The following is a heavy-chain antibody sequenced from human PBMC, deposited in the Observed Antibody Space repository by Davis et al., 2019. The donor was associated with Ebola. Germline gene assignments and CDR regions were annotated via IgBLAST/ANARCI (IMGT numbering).Heavy chain of an antibody. D-gene: IGHD5-24*01. V-gene: IGHV3-11*01. CDR2: ISSSGSTI. Sequence: GGSLRLSCAASGFTFSDYYMSWIRQAPGKGLEWVSYISSSGSTIYYADSVKGRFTIPRDNAKNSLYLQMNSLRAEDTAVYYCARVRRWLQFDAFDIWGQGTMVTVSS. CDR1: GFTFSDYY. J-gene: IGHJ3*02. CDR3: ARVRRWLQFDAFDI.